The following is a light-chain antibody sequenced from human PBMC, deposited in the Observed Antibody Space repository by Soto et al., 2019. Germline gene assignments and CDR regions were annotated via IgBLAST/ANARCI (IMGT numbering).Light chain of an antibody. J-gene: IGKJ1*01. V-gene: IGKV3-20*01. CDR3: QQYGSSLTWT. CDR1: QSVSSSY. Sequence: EIVLTQSPGTLSLSPGERATLSCRASQSVSSSYLAWYQQKPGQAPRLLIYGASSRATGIPDRFSGSGSGTDFTLTFSRLEPEDFAVYYCQQYGSSLTWTFGQGT. CDR2: GAS.